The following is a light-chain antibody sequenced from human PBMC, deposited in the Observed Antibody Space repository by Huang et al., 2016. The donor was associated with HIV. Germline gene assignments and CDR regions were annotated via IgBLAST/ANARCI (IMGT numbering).Light chain of an antibody. CDR1: QSVTTY. V-gene: IGKV1-39*01. J-gene: IGKJ1*01. CDR2: GTS. Sequence: DIHMTQSPSSLPASVGDRVTITCRASQSVTTYLNWYQQKPGKAPTLLMYGTSTLHSGGPSRFRGSGSGTHFTLTITSLRPEDFATYYCQQTHTTPWTFGPGTKVEIK. CDR3: QQTHTTPWT.